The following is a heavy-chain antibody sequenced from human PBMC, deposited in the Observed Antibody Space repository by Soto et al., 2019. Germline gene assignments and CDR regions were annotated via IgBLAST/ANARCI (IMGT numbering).Heavy chain of an antibody. V-gene: IGHV1-69*08. Sequence: QVQLVQSGAEVKKPGSSVKVSCKASGGTFSSYTISWVRQAPGQGLEWMGRIIPILGIANYAQKFQGRVTITADKSTSTAYMELSSLRSEDTAVYYWARDTHYYYGMDVWGQGTTVTVSS. CDR1: GGTFSSYT. CDR2: IIPILGIA. J-gene: IGHJ6*02. CDR3: ARDTHYYYGMDV.